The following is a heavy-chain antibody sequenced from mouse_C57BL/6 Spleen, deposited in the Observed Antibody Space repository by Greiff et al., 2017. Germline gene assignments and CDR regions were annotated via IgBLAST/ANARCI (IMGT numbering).Heavy chain of an antibody. J-gene: IGHJ1*03. V-gene: IGHV1-80*01. CDR2: IYPGDGDT. CDR3: ARRYYGSSYTWYIDV. CDR1: GYAFSSYW. D-gene: IGHD1-1*01. Sequence: VQLQQSGAELVKPGASVKISCKASGYAFSSYWMNWVKQRPGKGLEWIGQIYPGDGDTNYNGKFKGKATLTADKSSSTAYMQLSSLTSEDSAAYFCARRYYGSSYTWYIDVWGTGTTVTVSS.